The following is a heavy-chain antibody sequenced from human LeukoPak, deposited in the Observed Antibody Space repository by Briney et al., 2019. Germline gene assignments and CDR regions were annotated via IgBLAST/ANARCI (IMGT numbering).Heavy chain of an antibody. CDR1: GGSFSGYY. J-gene: IGHJ6*01. CDR2: INHSGST. CDR3: ARGRSTRCYGICWMPMDV. V-gene: IGHV4-34*01. D-gene: IGHD2-2*01. Sequence: PSETLSLTCAVYGGSFSGYYWSWIRQPPGKGLEWIGEINHSGSTNYNPSLKSRVTISVDTSKNQFSLKLSSVTAADTAVYYCARGRSTRCYGICWMPMDVWGKGTTVTVSS.